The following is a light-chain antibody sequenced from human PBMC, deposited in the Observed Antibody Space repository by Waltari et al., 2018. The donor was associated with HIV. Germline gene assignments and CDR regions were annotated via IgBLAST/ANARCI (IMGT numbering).Light chain of an antibody. CDR1: AWTKQY. V-gene: IGLV3-25*03. CDR3: QSADSSGTYV. CDR2: KDS. Sequence: YELTPPPSVSVSPGQTARTTCSGGAWTKQYAYWYQQKPRQAPCLVISKDSARPPGMPERFAGARSGTTITLTISGGQAEDEADYYWQSADSSGTYVFGTGTNVTVL. J-gene: IGLJ1*01.